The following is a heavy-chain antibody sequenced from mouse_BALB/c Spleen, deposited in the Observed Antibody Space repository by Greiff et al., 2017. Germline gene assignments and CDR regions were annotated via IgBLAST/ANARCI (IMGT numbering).Heavy chain of an antibody. CDR3: ALSLLRPYRYDVLPMDY. CDR1: GFSLTSYG. J-gene: IGHJ4*01. CDR2: IWSGGST. V-gene: IGHV2-2*02. D-gene: IGHD1-2*01. Sequence: QVQLKESGPGLVQPSQSLSITCTVSGFSLTSYGVHWVRQSPGKGLEWLGVIWSGGSTDYNAAFISRLSISKDNSKSQVFFKMNSLQANDTAIYYCALSLLRPYRYDVLPMDYWGQGTSVTVSS.